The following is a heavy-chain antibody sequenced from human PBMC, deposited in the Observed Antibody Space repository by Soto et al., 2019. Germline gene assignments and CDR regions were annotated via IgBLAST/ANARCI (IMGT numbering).Heavy chain of an antibody. CDR2: LYSNGTT. CDR3: ARGSRDTVLVLPRFDF. D-gene: IGHD5-18*01. Sequence: QVQLQESGPGLVKPSQTLSLTCTVSGGSFNSDGYYWSWIRQHPEKGLECIGYLYSNGTTSYNPSVGSRISTSMYTSKNKFSLELASVTAADTAVYFCARGSRDTVLVLPRFDFWGQGTLVTVSS. V-gene: IGHV4-31*03. J-gene: IGHJ4*02. CDR1: GGSFNSDGYY.